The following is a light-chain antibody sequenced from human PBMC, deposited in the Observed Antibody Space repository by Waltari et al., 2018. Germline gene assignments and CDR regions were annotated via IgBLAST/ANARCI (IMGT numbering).Light chain of an antibody. CDR2: DVT. J-gene: IGLJ2*01. Sequence: QSALTQPASVSGSPGQSITISCTGTSSDIGSYNYVSWYQQHPGKAPKLIIYDVTHRPPGVSNRFSGSKSGNTASLTISGLQAEDEADYYCSSYMDSTTLELFGGGTSLTCL. V-gene: IGLV2-14*03. CDR1: SSDIGSYNY. CDR3: SSYMDSTTLEL.